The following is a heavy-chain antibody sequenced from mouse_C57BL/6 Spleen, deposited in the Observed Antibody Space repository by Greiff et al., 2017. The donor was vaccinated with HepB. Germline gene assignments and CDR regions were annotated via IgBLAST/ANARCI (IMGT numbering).Heavy chain of an antibody. Sequence: DVKLQESGPGMVKPSQSLSLTCTVTGYSITSGYDWHWIRHFPGNKLEWMGYISYSGSTNYNPSLKSRISITHDTSKNHFFLKLNSVTTEDTATYYCARGSSFYAMDYWGHGTSVTVSS. CDR2: ISYSGST. CDR3: ARGSSFYAMDY. J-gene: IGHJ4*01. CDR1: GYSITSGYD. V-gene: IGHV3-1*01. D-gene: IGHD1-1*01.